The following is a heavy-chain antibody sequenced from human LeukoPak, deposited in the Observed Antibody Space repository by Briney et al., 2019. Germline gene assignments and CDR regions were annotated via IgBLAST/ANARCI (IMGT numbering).Heavy chain of an antibody. J-gene: IGHJ4*02. CDR3: ARDQEDFWSGYYKY. CDR1: GFTFRSHA. Sequence: GTSLRLSCATSGFTFRSHAMHWVRQSPGKGLEWVAQIWYDGSNKYYADSVKGRFTISRDNSKNTLYLQMNSLRAEDTAVYYCARDQEDFWSGYYKYWGQGTLVTVSS. D-gene: IGHD3-3*01. CDR2: IWYDGSNK. V-gene: IGHV3-30*04.